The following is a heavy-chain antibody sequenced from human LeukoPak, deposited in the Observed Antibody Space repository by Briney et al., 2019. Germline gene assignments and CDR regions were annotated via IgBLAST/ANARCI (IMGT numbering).Heavy chain of an antibody. CDR1: GYTFTSYG. Sequence: GASVKVSCKASGYTFTSYGISWVRQAPGQGLEWMGWISAYNGNTNYAQKLQGRVTMTTDTSTSTAYMELRSLRSDDTAVYYCARDGQRGSYCSGGSCLQLDWGQGTLVTVSS. D-gene: IGHD2-15*01. J-gene: IGHJ4*02. CDR2: ISAYNGNT. V-gene: IGHV1-18*01. CDR3: ARDGQRGSYCSGGSCLQLD.